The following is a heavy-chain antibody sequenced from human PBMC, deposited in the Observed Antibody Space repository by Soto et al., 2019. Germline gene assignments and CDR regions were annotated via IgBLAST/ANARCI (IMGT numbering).Heavy chain of an antibody. D-gene: IGHD1-1*01. J-gene: IGHJ6*02. V-gene: IGHV1-3*01. CDR3: ARGKGMEENYYYYGMDI. CDR1: EYTFSTYA. Sequence: QVQVVQSGAEVKKPGASVKISCKASEYTFSTYAMHWVRQAPGQSLEWMGWINGGTGQTRYSQRFQDRVTITRDTSAKTTYMDLTSLRSEDTAVYYCARGKGMEENYYYYGMDIWGQGTTVTVSS. CDR2: INGGTGQT.